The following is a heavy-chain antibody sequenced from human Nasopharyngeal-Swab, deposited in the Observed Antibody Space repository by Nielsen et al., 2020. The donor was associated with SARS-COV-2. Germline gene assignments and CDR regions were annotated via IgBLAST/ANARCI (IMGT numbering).Heavy chain of an antibody. Sequence: CAASGFTFSSYSMNWVRQAPGKGLEWVSYISSSSSTIYYADSVKGRFTISRDNAKNSLYLQMNSLRAEDTAVYYCARWSGYYYYYGMDVWGQGTTVTVSS. CDR2: ISSSSSTI. D-gene: IGHD3-3*01. J-gene: IGHJ6*02. CDR3: ARWSGYYYYYGMDV. CDR1: GFTFSSYS. V-gene: IGHV3-48*04.